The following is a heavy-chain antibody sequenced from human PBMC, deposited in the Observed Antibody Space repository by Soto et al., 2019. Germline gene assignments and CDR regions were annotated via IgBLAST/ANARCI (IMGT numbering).Heavy chain of an antibody. D-gene: IGHD2-21*02. CDR2: IDPSDSYT. CDR3: ARQSGYCGGDCYSEFFGY. Sequence: GESLKISCKGYGYSFTSYWISWVRQMPGKGLEWMGRIDPSDSYTNYSPSFQGHVTISADKSISTAYLQWSSLKASDTAMYYCARQSGYCGGDCYSEFFGYWGQGTLVTVSS. CDR1: GYSFTSYW. J-gene: IGHJ4*02. V-gene: IGHV5-10-1*01.